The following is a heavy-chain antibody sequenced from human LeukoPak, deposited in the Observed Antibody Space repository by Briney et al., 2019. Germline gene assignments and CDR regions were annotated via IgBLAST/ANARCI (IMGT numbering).Heavy chain of an antibody. CDR3: ARGYGSSWNNWFGP. CDR2: IIPILGIA. Sequence: ASVKVSCKASGGTFSSYAISWVRQAPGQGLEWMGRIIPILGIANYAQKFQGRVTITADKSTSTAYMELSSLRSEDTAVYYCARGYGSSWNNWFGPWGQGTLVTVSS. CDR1: GGTFSSYA. V-gene: IGHV1-69*04. D-gene: IGHD6-13*01. J-gene: IGHJ5*02.